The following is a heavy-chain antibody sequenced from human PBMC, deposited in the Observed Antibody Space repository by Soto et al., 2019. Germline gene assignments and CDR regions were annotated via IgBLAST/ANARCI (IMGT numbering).Heavy chain of an antibody. V-gene: IGHV2-5*02. CDR1: GFSLSTSGVG. J-gene: IGHJ4*02. CDR2: IYWDNDK. CDR3: AHHSYTAGEVAY. D-gene: IGHD2-2*02. Sequence: QIALKESGPTLVKPTQTLTLTCTFSGFSLSTSGVGVGWIRQPPGKALEWLALIYWDNDKRYSPSLKSRLTIPKDTSKNQVVPTLTNMDPVDTATYYCAHHSYTAGEVAYWGQGTLVTVSS.